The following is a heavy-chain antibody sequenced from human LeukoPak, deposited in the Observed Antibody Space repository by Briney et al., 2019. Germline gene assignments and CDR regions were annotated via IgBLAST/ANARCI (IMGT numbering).Heavy chain of an antibody. J-gene: IGHJ4*02. CDR3: AKGHGDWKGNYLDY. Sequence: PGGSLRLSCVASGFTFSSYSMTWVRQAPGKGLEWVSSITGSGDRANYADSLKGRFTISRDNSKRTLYLQMDSLRADDTALYYCAKGHGDWKGNYLDYWGQGTLVTVSS. CDR1: GFTFSSYS. D-gene: IGHD4-17*01. V-gene: IGHV3-23*01. CDR2: ITGSGDRA.